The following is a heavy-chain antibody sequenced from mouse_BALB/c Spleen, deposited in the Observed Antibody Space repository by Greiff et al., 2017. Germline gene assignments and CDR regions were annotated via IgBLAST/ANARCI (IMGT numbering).Heavy chain of an antibody. Sequence: EVQRVESGGGLVKPGGSLKLSCAASGFTFSSYAMSWVRQTPEKRLEWVASISSGGSTYYPDSVKGRFTISRDNARNILYLQMSSLRSEDTAMYYCAGQVRDFDYWGQGTTLTVSS. CDR3: AGQVRDFDY. CDR1: GFTFSSYA. CDR2: ISSGGST. V-gene: IGHV5-6-5*01. J-gene: IGHJ2*01. D-gene: IGHD2-14*01.